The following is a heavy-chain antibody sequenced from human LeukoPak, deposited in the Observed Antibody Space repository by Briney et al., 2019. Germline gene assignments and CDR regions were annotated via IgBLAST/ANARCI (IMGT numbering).Heavy chain of an antibody. CDR3: AKRPKITIFGVAGNWFDP. CDR2: ISGSGGST. J-gene: IGHJ5*02. Sequence: GGSLRLSCAASGFTFSSYAMSWVRQAPGKGLEWVSAISGSGGSTYYADSVKGRFTISRDNSKSTLYLQMNSLRAEDTAVYYCAKRPKITIFGVAGNWFDPWGQGTLVTVSS. D-gene: IGHD3-3*01. V-gene: IGHV3-23*01. CDR1: GFTFSSYA.